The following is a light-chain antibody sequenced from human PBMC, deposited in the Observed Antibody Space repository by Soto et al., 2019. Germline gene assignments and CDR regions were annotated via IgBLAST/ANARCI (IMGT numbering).Light chain of an antibody. V-gene: IGKV1-39*01. Sequence: DIQMTQSPSSLSASVGDRVTITCRASQSISSYLNWYQQKPGKAPKLLIYAASSLQSGVPSRFSGSGSGTDFTLTISSLQSEDFAVYYCQQYNNWPPITFGQGTRLENK. J-gene: IGKJ5*01. CDR3: QQYNNWPPIT. CDR2: AAS. CDR1: QSISSY.